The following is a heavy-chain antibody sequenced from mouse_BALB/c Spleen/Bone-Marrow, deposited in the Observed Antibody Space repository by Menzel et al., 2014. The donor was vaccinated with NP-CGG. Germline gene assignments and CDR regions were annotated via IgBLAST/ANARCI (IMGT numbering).Heavy chain of an antibody. D-gene: IGHD2-14*01. CDR2: IHYSGST. J-gene: IGHJ3*01. CDR3: AREDRYVAWFAY. Sequence: EVKLVESGPDLVKPSQSLSLTCTVTGYSITSGYSCHWIRQFPGNKLEWMGYIHYSGSTDYNPSLKSRISITRDTSKNQFFLQLNSVTTEDTATYYCAREDRYVAWFAYWGQGTLVTVSA. V-gene: IGHV3-1*02. CDR1: GYSITSGYS.